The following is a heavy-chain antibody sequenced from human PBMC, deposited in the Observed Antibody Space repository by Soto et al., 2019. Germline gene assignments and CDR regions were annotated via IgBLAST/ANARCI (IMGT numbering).Heavy chain of an antibody. D-gene: IGHD4-17*01. CDR1: GGSISGSSYY. Sequence: SETLSLTCTVSGGSISGSSYYWGWIRQPPGKGQEWIGTIYYSGSTNYNPSLKSRVTISVDTSKNQFSLKLSSVTAADTAVYYCARVYGDYPYLDAFDVWGQGTMVTVSS. J-gene: IGHJ3*01. V-gene: IGHV4-39*07. CDR2: IYYSGST. CDR3: ARVYGDYPYLDAFDV.